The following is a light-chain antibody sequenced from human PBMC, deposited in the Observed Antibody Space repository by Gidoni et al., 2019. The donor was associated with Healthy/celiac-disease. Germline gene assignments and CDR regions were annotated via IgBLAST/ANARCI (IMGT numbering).Light chain of an antibody. CDR1: QSVSSN. Sequence: EIVMTQSPATLSVSPGAKATLSCRASQSVSSNLAWYQQKPGQAPRLLIYGASTRATGIPGRFSGSGYGTEFTLTISSLQSEDVAVYYCQQYNNWPQTFGQGTKVESK. CDR3: QQYNNWPQT. CDR2: GAS. J-gene: IGKJ1*01. V-gene: IGKV3-15*01.